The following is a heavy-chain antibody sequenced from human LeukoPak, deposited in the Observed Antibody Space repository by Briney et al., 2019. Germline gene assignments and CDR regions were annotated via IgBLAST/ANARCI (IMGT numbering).Heavy chain of an antibody. D-gene: IGHD2-2*01. Sequence: KTSETLSLTCTVSGVSISSGGYYWSWIRQYPGKGLEWIGYIYSSGSTYYNPSLKSRVTISVDTSKNQFSLKLSSVTAADTAVYYCAREGRYCSSTSCAKTFDPWGQGTLVTVSS. CDR2: IYSSGST. V-gene: IGHV4-31*03. CDR1: GVSISSGGYY. J-gene: IGHJ5*02. CDR3: AREGRYCSSTSCAKTFDP.